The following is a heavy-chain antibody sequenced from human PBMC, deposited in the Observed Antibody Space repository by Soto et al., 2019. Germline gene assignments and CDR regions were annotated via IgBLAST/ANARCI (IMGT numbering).Heavy chain of an antibody. CDR1: GFTFSDYY. D-gene: IGHD3-10*01. Sequence: GGSLRLSCAASGFTFSDYYMSWIRQAPGKGLEWVSYISSSSSYTNYADSVKGRFTISRDNAKNSLYLQMNSLRAEDTAVYYCARGEGSGSYYTWTNYYYYGMDVWGQGTTVTVSS. CDR2: ISSSSSYT. J-gene: IGHJ6*02. V-gene: IGHV3-11*05. CDR3: ARGEGSGSYYTWTNYYYYGMDV.